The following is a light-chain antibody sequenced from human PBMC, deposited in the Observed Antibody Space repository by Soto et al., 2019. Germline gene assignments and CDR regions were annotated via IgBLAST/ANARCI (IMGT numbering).Light chain of an antibody. J-gene: IGLJ1*01. CDR3: SSYTSSSTGV. CDR2: DVS. CDR1: SSDVGGYNY. V-gene: IGLV2-14*01. Sequence: QSVLTQPASVSGSPGQSITISCTGTSSDVGGYNYVSWYQQHLGKAPKLMIYDVSNRPSGVSNRFSGSKSGNTASLTISGFQAEDEADYYCSSYTSSSTGVFGTGTKVTVL.